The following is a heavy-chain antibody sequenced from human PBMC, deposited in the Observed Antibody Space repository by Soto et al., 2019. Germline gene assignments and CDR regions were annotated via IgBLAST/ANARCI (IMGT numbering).Heavy chain of an antibody. V-gene: IGHV4-59*01. D-gene: IGHD2-8*01. CDR2: IYYSGST. CDR3: ARGMGYFDY. CDR1: GGSISSYY. Sequence: SETLSLTCTVSGGSISSYYWSWIRQPPGKGLEWIGYIYYSGSTNYNPSLKSRVTLSVDTSKNQFSLKLSSVTAADTAVYYCARGMGYFDYWGQGTLVTVSS. J-gene: IGHJ4*02.